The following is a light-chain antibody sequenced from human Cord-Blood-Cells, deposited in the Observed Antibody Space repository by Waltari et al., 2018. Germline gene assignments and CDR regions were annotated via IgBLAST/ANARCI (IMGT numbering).Light chain of an antibody. CDR1: QSISSY. CDR3: QQSYSTPWT. Sequence: DIQMTQSPSSLSASAGDRVTITCRASQSISSYLNWYQQKPGKAPKLLIYAASILQSGVPSRFSGSGSGTDFTLTISILQPEDFATYYCQQSYSTPWTFGQGTKVEIK. J-gene: IGKJ1*01. CDR2: AAS. V-gene: IGKV1-39*01.